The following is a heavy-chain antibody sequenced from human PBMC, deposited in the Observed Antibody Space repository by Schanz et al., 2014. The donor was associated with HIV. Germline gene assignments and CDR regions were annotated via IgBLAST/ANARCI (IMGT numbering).Heavy chain of an antibody. Sequence: EVQLSESGGGSILSGGPLRLSCAASGFDFSNYAMTWVRQAPGKGLEWVSSISGVGGSKYYADSVRGRFTISRDNSRNTLFLQMNSLRGEDTATYFCARDLSGSGWPNWFDPWGQGTLVTVSS. CDR3: ARDLSGSGWPNWFDP. CDR1: GFDFSNYA. V-gene: IGHV3-23*01. D-gene: IGHD6-19*01. J-gene: IGHJ5*02. CDR2: ISGVGGSK.